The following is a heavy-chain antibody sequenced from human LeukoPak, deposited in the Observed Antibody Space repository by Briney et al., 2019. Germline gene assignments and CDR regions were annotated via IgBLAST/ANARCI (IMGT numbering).Heavy chain of an antibody. J-gene: IGHJ4*02. CDR1: GFTFSSYS. Sequence: PGGSLRLSCAASGFTFSSYSMNWVRQAPGKGLEWVSYISSSSSTIYYANSVKRRFTISRDNAKNSLYLQMNSLREEDTAVYYCARDLVVRGVIGYWGQGTLVTVSS. CDR3: ARDLVVRGVIGY. V-gene: IGHV3-48*02. CDR2: ISSSSSTI. D-gene: IGHD3-10*01.